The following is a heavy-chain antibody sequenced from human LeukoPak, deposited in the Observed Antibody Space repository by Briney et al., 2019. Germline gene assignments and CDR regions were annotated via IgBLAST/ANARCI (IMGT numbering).Heavy chain of an antibody. J-gene: IGHJ3*02. CDR3: ARLLRGGRDTPMVTMIVVRAKSGAFDI. Sequence: SETLSLTCAVYGGSFSGYYWSWIRQPPGKGLEWIGEVYHSGSTNYNPSLKSRVTISVDTSRNQFSLKLSSVTAADTAVYYCARLLRGGRDTPMVTMIVVRAKSGAFDIWGQGTMVTVSS. CDR1: GGSFSGYY. D-gene: IGHD3-22*01. CDR2: VYHSGST. V-gene: IGHV4-34*01.